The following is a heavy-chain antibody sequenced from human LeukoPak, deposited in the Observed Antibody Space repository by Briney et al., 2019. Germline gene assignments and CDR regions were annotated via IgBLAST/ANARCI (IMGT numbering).Heavy chain of an antibody. CDR1: GFTFSSYA. Sequence: PGGSLRLSCAASGFTFSSYAMHWVRQAPGKGLEWVAVISYDGSNKYYADSVKGRFTISRDNSKNTLYLQMNSLRAEDTAVYYCARAGEYFDWFSFDYWGQGTLVTVSS. J-gene: IGHJ4*02. D-gene: IGHD3-9*01. CDR2: ISYDGSNK. CDR3: ARAGEYFDWFSFDY. V-gene: IGHV3-30-3*01.